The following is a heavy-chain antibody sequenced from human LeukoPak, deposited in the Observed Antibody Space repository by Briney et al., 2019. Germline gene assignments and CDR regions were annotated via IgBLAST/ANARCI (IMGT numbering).Heavy chain of an antibody. CDR1: GGTFSSYA. CDR2: ISAYNGNT. V-gene: IGHV1-18*01. CDR3: ARALGSSRHGAEYFQH. Sequence: ASVKVSCKASGGTFSSYAISWVRQAPGQGLEWMGWISAYNGNTNYAQKLQGRVTMTTDTSTSTAYMELRSLRSDDTAVYYCARALGSSRHGAEYFQHWGQGTLVTVSS. D-gene: IGHD6-13*01. J-gene: IGHJ1*01.